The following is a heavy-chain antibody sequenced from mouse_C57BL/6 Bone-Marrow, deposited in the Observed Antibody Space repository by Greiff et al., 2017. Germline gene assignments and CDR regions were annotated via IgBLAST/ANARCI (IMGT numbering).Heavy chain of an antibody. CDR2: ISYDGSN. Sequence: DVHLVESGPGLVKPSQSLSLTCSVTGYSITSGYYWNWIRQFPGNKLEWMGYISYDGSNNYNPSLKNRSSITRDTSKNQFFLKLNSVTTEDTATYYCAREGGRDYLDYWGQGTTLTVSS. CDR1: GYSITSGYY. CDR3: AREGGRDYLDY. J-gene: IGHJ2*01. V-gene: IGHV3-6*01. D-gene: IGHD3-3*01.